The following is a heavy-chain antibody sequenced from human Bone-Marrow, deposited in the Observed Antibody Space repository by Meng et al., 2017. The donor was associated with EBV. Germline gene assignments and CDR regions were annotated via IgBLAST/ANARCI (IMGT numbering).Heavy chain of an antibody. J-gene: IGHJ5*02. V-gene: IGHV4-39*01. CDR3: ARPFPSWQSPRLDPFGA. D-gene: IGHD6-19*01. CDR2: VHYTGST. Sequence: QLQLRESGAGQVTPSXXXXLXRXLPXDSISSFYYWGWIRQPPGRGLEWIGSVHYTGSTYYSPSLKSRVTVSVDTSKNQFSLRLTSVTAADTAVYYCARPFPSWQSPRLDPFGAWGQGTLVTVSS. CDR1: XDSISSFYY.